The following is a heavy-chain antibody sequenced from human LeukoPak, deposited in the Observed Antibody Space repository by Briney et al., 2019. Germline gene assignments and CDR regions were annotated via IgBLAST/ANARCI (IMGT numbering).Heavy chain of an antibody. CDR3: ARVTLLETKGATFDY. J-gene: IGHJ4*02. Sequence: PAGTMRLSCAAYGFTFGNYWMSWGRQPPGKGLEWLANIKPDGSEKYYVDSVKGRFTISRDNVKSALFLQMDSLRAEDTAVYYCARVTLLETKGATFDYWGQGILVTVSS. V-gene: IGHV3-7*01. CDR2: IKPDGSEK. CDR1: GFTFGNYW. D-gene: IGHD4-17*01.